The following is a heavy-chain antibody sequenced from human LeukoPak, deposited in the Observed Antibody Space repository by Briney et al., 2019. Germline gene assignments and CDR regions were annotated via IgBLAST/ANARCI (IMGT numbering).Heavy chain of an antibody. D-gene: IGHD5-24*01. J-gene: IGHJ5*02. CDR2: ISWNSGSI. CDR1: GFTFDDYA. CDR3: AKDSGRWLQLGWFDP. Sequence: PGGSLRLSCAASGFTFDDYAMHWVRQAPGKGLEWVSGISWNSGSISYADSVKGRFTISRDNAKNSLYLQMNSLRAEDMALYYCAKDSGRWLQLGWFDPWGQGTLVTVSS. V-gene: IGHV3-9*03.